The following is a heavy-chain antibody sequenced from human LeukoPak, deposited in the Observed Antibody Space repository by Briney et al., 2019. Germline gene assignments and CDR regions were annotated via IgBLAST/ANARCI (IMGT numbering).Heavy chain of an antibody. CDR3: ARDRGTMGYYYGMDV. J-gene: IGHJ6*02. D-gene: IGHD1-7*01. Sequence: SETLSLTCTVSGGSISSYYWSWIRQPAGKGLEWIGRIYTSGSTNYNPSLKSRVTTSVDTSKNQFSLKLSSVTAADTAVYYCARDRGTMGYYYGMDVWGQGTTVTVSS. CDR2: IYTSGST. V-gene: IGHV4-4*07. CDR1: GGSISSYY.